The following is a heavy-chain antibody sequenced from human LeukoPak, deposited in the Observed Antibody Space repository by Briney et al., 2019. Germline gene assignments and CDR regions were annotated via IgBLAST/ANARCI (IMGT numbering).Heavy chain of an antibody. CDR1: GYTFTGYY. D-gene: IGHD1-26*01. J-gene: IGHJ4*02. CDR3: ARVYSGSYYYFDY. V-gene: IGHV1-2*02. Sequence: ASVKVSCTASGYTFTGYYMHWVRQAPGQGLEWMGWINPNSGGTNYAQKFQGRVTMTRDTSISTVYMELSSLRSEDTAVYYCARVYSGSYYYFDYWGQGTLVTVSS. CDR2: INPNSGGT.